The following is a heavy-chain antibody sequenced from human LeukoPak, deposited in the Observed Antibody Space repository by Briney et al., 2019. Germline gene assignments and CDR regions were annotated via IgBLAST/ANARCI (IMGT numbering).Heavy chain of an antibody. Sequence: SVKVSCKSSGGTVRSYAINWVRQAPGQGLEWMGRIIPMLSITNYAQKLQGRVTITADKSTNTAYMELSSLRSEDTAVYYCATYNVDYYDTSDGMDVWGQGTTVTVSS. J-gene: IGHJ6*02. D-gene: IGHD3-22*01. CDR3: ATYNVDYYDTSDGMDV. V-gene: IGHV1-69*04. CDR1: GGTVRSYA. CDR2: IIPMLSIT.